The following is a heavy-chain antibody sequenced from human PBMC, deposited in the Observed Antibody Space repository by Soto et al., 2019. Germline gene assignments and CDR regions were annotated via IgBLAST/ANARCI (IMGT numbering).Heavy chain of an antibody. J-gene: IGHJ4*02. Sequence: SETLSLTCTVSGGSISSYYWSWIRQPPGKGLEWIGYIYYSGSTNYNPSLKSRVTISVDTSKNQFSLKLSSVTAADTAVYYCAGSGWWYFDYWGQGTLVTVSS. CDR1: GGSISSYY. V-gene: IGHV4-59*12. D-gene: IGHD6-19*01. CDR2: IYYSGST. CDR3: AGSGWWYFDY.